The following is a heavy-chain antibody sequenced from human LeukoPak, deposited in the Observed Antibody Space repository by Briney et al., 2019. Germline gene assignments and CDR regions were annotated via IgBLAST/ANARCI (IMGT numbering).Heavy chain of an antibody. J-gene: IGHJ6*02. CDR1: GYSFTSYW. CDR3: ARDHCGGDCYSGPNYYYYGMDV. V-gene: IGHV5-51*01. Sequence: GESLKISCKGSGYSFTSYWIGWVRQMPGKGLEWMGIIYPGDSDTRYSPSFQGQVTISADKSISTAYLQWSSLKASDTAMYYCARDHCGGDCYSGPNYYYYGMDVWGQGTTVTVSS. D-gene: IGHD2-21*02. CDR2: IYPGDSDT.